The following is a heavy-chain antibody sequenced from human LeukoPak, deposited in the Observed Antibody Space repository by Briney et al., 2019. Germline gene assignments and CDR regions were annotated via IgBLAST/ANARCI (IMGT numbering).Heavy chain of an antibody. CDR3: AKLYGGGAFDI. CDR1: GFTFSSYS. D-gene: IGHD2-15*01. Sequence: AGGSLRLSCAASGFTFSSYSMNWVRQAPGKGLEWVSSISSSSSYIYYADSVKGRFTISRDNSKNTLYLQMNSLRAEDTAVYYCAKLYGGGAFDIWGQGTMVTVSS. V-gene: IGHV3-21*01. CDR2: ISSSSSYI. J-gene: IGHJ3*02.